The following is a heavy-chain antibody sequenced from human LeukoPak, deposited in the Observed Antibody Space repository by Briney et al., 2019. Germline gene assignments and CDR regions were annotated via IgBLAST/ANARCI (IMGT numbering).Heavy chain of an antibody. D-gene: IGHD5-18*01. Sequence: SQTLSLTCTVSGASIRSGDYYWSWIRQPPGKGLEWIGYIYDSGSTYYNPSLKSRVTISVDTSKNQFSLKLSSVTAADTAVHYCARDTGYSYDYYYYGMDVWGQGTTVTVSS. CDR2: IYDSGST. CDR3: ARDTGYSYDYYYYGMDV. V-gene: IGHV4-30-4*01. CDR1: GASIRSGDYY. J-gene: IGHJ6*02.